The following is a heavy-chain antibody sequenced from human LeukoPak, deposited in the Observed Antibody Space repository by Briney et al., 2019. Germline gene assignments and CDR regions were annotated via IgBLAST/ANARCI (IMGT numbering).Heavy chain of an antibody. V-gene: IGHV4-4*07. Sequence: SETLSLTCTVSGGSISSYYWSWIRQPAGKGLEWIGRIYTSGSTNYNPSLKSRVTISVDTSKNQFSLKLSSVTAADTAVYYCARVVATIPRYYYYYMDVWGKGTTVTVSS. J-gene: IGHJ6*03. D-gene: IGHD5-24*01. CDR1: GGSISSYY. CDR2: IYTSGST. CDR3: ARVVATIPRYYYYYMDV.